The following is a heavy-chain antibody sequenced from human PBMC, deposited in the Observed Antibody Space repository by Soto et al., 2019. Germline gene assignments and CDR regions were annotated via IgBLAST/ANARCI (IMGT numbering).Heavy chain of an antibody. J-gene: IGHJ2*01. V-gene: IGHV3-7*03. CDR1: GFTFSSYW. Sequence: EVQLVESGGGLVQPGGSLRLSCAASGFTFSSYWMSWVRQAPGKGLEWVANIKQDGSEKYDVDSVKGRFTISRDNAKNSLYLQMNSLRAEDTAVYYCARDNSGGYASNWYFDLWGRGTLVTVSS. D-gene: IGHD1-26*01. CDR2: IKQDGSEK. CDR3: ARDNSGGYASNWYFDL.